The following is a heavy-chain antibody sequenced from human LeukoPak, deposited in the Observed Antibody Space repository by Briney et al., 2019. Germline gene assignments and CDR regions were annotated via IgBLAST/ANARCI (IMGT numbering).Heavy chain of an antibody. D-gene: IGHD5-18*01. Sequence: SETLSLTCTVSGGSINSGDNYWSWIRQPPGKGLEWIGYIYYSGSTYYNPSLKSRVTISVDTSKNQFSLKLSSVTAADTAVYYCARYSYGRGLDYWGQGTLVTVSS. J-gene: IGHJ4*02. CDR3: ARYSYGRGLDY. CDR1: GGSINSGDNY. CDR2: IYYSGST. V-gene: IGHV4-30-4*08.